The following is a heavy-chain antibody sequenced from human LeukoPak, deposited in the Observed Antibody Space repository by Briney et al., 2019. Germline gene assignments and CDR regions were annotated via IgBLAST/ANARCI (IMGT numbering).Heavy chain of an antibody. CDR3: ARHDPDTSGYYFVY. J-gene: IGHJ4*02. V-gene: IGHV4-39*01. D-gene: IGHD3-22*01. CDR2: IYNSGST. CDR1: GGSITSSSYY. Sequence: AETLSLTCTVSGGSITSSSYYWGWIRQPPGKGLEWISSIYNSGSTHYNPSLKSRVTRSVDTSKNQLSLMLSSVTAADTAVYYCARHDPDTSGYYFVYWSEGTLVSVS.